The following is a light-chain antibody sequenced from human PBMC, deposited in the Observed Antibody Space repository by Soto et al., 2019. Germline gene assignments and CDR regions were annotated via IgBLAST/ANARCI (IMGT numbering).Light chain of an antibody. Sequence: VLTQSPATLSLSPGERATLSCRASQSSSRHLAWYQQKHGQAPRLLMHDVSNRTAGIPARFSGSGSGTDFTLTISRLEHEDFAVYYCQQRDSWPHWTFGQGTKVEF. CDR1: QSSSRH. V-gene: IGKV3-11*01. CDR2: DVS. CDR3: QQRDSWPHWT. J-gene: IGKJ1*01.